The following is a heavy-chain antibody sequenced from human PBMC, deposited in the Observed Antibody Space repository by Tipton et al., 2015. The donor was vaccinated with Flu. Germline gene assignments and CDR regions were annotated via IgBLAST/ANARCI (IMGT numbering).Heavy chain of an antibody. J-gene: IGHJ4*02. CDR1: EFAFGSYA. Sequence: SLRLSCAASEFAFGSYAMNWVRQAPGKGLEWVSSISSASSYIYYADSVKGRFTISRDSAKNSLYLQMNSLRAEDTAVYYCARDYGDYYFDYWGQGTLVTVSS. D-gene: IGHD4-17*01. CDR2: ISSASSYI. CDR3: ARDYGDYYFDY. V-gene: IGHV3-21*01.